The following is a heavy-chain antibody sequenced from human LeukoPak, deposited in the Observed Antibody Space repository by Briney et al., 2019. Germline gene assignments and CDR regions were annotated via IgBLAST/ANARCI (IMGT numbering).Heavy chain of an antibody. V-gene: IGHV3-49*04. D-gene: IGHD5-18*01. J-gene: IGHJ6*02. Sequence: PGGSLRLSCTTSGFNFGVHAMTWVRQAPGKGLEWVGFIRSKAYRGTTEYAASVKGRFTISRDDSKSVVYLQMNSLKSEDTAVYYCSRGPIQLWVHNGVDVWGQGTTVTVSS. CDR3: SRGPIQLWVHNGVDV. CDR2: IRSKAYRGTT. CDR1: GFNFGVHA.